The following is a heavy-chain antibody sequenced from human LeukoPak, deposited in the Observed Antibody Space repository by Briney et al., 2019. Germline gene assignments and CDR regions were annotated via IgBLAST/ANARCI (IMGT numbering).Heavy chain of an antibody. J-gene: IGHJ4*02. CDR1: GGSCSGYY. V-gene: IGHV4-34*01. D-gene: IGHD2-15*01. Sequence: PSETLSLTCAVYGGSCSGYYWTWIRQTPGKGLEWIGEINHRGSTNYNPSLESRVTISVDTSKNHFSLHLTSVTAADTAVYYCASGGWYRGYWGQGTLVTVSS. CDR3: ASGGWYRGY. CDR2: INHRGST.